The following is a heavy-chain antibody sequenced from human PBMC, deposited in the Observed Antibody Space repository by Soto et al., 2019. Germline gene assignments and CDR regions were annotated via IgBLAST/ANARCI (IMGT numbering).Heavy chain of an antibody. V-gene: IGHV1-18*01. CDR3: ARAPRGRGYRSSGVAFDI. Sequence: ASVKVSCKASGYTFTSYGISWVRQAPGQGLEWMGWISAYNGNTNYAQKLQGRVTMTTDTSTSTAYMELRSLRSDDTAVYYCARAPRGRGYRSSGVAFDIWGQGTMVTVSS. CDR1: GYTFTSYG. J-gene: IGHJ3*02. D-gene: IGHD5-12*01. CDR2: ISAYNGNT.